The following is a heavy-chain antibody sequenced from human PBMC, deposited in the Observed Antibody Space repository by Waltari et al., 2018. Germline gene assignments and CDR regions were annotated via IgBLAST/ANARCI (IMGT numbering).Heavy chain of an antibody. CDR1: GLTFSIYS. CDR3: ASGQDGTSFVLSF. CDR2: ISSTSSSM. J-gene: IGHJ3*01. Sequence: EVQLVESGGGLIQQGGSLRLSCAVSGLTFSIYSMNWVRQTPEKGLEWVSYISSTSSSMYYADSVKGRFIISRDNAKKSVYLQMNRLRVDDSAVYYCASGQDGTSFVLSFWGQGTKVTVSS. V-gene: IGHV3-48*01. D-gene: IGHD3-16*01.